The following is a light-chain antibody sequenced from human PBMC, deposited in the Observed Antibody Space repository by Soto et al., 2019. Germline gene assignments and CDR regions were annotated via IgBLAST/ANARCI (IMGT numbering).Light chain of an antibody. Sequence: VLTQPPSVSVAPGKTARITCGGNNIGSKSVHWYQQKPGQAPVLVIYYDSDRPSGIPERFSGSNSGNTATLTISRVEAGDEADYYCQVWDSSSDHSVFGGGTKLTVL. CDR3: QVWDSSSDHSV. CDR2: YDS. J-gene: IGLJ2*01. CDR1: NIGSKS. V-gene: IGLV3-21*04.